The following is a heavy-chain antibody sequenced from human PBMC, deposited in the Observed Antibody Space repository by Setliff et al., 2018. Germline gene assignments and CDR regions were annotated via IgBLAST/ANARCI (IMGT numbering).Heavy chain of an antibody. J-gene: IGHJ3*01. V-gene: IGHV3-11*04. CDR1: GFRFSDLY. CDR2: ISGAGTTV. D-gene: IGHD3-16*01. CDR3: GRAGKPYDLDV. Sequence: LSCAASGFRFSDLYMSWVRQVPGKGLEWLSKISGAGTTVYYADSVRGRFTISRDNAKNSLYLQMNSLRVDDTAVYYCGRAGKPYDLDVWGQGTMVTVSS.